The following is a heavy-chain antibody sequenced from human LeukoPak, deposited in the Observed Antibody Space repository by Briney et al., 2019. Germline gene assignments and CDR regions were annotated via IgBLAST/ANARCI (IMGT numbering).Heavy chain of an antibody. CDR3: AREIGSGGGY. V-gene: IGHV3-21*01. CDR1: GFTFSSYS. Sequence: GGSLRLSCAASGFTFSSYSMNWLRQAPGKGLEWVSSISSSSSYIYYADSVKGRFTISRDNAKNSLYLQMNSLRAEDTAVYYCAREIGSGGGYWGQGTLVTVSS. D-gene: IGHD6-19*01. J-gene: IGHJ4*02. CDR2: ISSSSSYI.